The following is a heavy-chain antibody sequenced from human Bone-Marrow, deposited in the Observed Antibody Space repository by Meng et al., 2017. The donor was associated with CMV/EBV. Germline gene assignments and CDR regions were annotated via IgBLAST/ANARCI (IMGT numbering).Heavy chain of an antibody. J-gene: IGHJ4*02. CDR3: ARRGPQGFDF. D-gene: IGHD1-14*01. V-gene: IGHV1-69*01. CDR1: GGTFSNYA. CDR2: IIPIFDTA. Sequence: VSCKASGGTFSNYAITWVRQAPGQVLEWMGGIIPIFDTANYAQNLQGRLTITADESTTTAYMELRSLKYEDTALYYCARRGPQGFDFWGQGTLVTVSS.